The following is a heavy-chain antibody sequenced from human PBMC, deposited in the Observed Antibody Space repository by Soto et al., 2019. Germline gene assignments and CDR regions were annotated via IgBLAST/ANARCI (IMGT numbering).Heavy chain of an antibody. J-gene: IGHJ3*02. CDR2: IYTSGST. V-gene: IGHV4-4*07. CDR1: GGSISSYY. Sequence: PSETLSLTCTVSGGSISSYYWSWIRQPAGKGLEWIGRIYTSGSTNYNPSLKSRVTMSVDTSKNQFSLKLSSVTAADTAVYYCARVSIAAAGTATFDIWGQGTMVTVSS. CDR3: ARVSIAAAGTATFDI. D-gene: IGHD6-13*01.